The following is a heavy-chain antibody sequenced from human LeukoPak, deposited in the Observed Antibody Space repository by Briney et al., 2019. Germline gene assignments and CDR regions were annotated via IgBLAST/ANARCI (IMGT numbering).Heavy chain of an antibody. D-gene: IGHD6-25*01. J-gene: IGHJ2*01. Sequence: ASVKVSCKXSGYTFNSYYMHWVRQAPGQGLEWMGIINPSGGSTSYSQKFSGRVTMTKDTSTSTVYMELSSLRSEDTAVYYCARRRLGLPEGFDLWGRGTLVTVSS. CDR3: ARRRLGLPEGFDL. V-gene: IGHV1-46*02. CDR2: INPSGGST. CDR1: GYTFNSYY.